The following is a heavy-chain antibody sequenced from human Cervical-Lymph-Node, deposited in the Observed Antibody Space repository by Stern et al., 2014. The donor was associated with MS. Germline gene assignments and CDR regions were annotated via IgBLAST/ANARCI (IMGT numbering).Heavy chain of an antibody. CDR2: INPNTGVT. V-gene: IGHV1-2*04. Sequence: VQLVQSGAEVKKPGASVKVSCTASGYTFTGFFLHWGRQAPGQGLEWVGGINPNTGVTKSAQKFQGWVTLTRDTSINTVYMELNRLKSDDTAVFYCARGYPFFDNWGQGTLVTVSS. D-gene: IGHD2-15*01. J-gene: IGHJ4*02. CDR1: GYTFTGFF. CDR3: ARGYPFFDN.